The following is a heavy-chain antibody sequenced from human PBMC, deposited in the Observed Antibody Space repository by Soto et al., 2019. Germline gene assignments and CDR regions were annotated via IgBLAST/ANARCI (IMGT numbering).Heavy chain of an antibody. Sequence: PSETLSLTCAVSGGSISSSNWWSWVRQPPGKGLEWIGEIYHSGSTNYNPSLKSRVTISVDKSKNQFSLKLSSVTAADTAVYYCARAPTTVVTLGYYGMDVWGQGTTVTVSS. CDR3: ARAPTTVVTLGYYGMDV. V-gene: IGHV4-4*02. CDR2: IYHSGST. CDR1: GGSISSSNW. J-gene: IGHJ6*02. D-gene: IGHD4-17*01.